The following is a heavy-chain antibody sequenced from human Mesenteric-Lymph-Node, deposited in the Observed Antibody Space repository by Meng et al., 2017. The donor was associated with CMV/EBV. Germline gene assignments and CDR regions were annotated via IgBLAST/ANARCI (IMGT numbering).Heavy chain of an antibody. CDR3: AKTGDYYADITYHFSF. D-gene: IGHD3-22*01. V-gene: IGHV3-30*02. Sequence: GESLKISCAASGFTFSSYAMHWVRQAPGKGLEWVTFIRFDGSYEYYADSVKDRFTISRDNFKNTLFLDMSSLRTEDTAVYYCAKTGDYYADITYHFSFWGQGTLVTVSS. CDR2: IRFDGSYE. CDR1: GFTFSSYA. J-gene: IGHJ4*02.